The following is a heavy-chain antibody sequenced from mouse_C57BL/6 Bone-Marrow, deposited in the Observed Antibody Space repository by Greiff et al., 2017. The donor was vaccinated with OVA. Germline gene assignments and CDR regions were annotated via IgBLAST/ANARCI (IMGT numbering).Heavy chain of an antibody. V-gene: IGHV14-4*01. CDR1: GFNIKDDY. J-gene: IGHJ3*01. CDR2: IDPENGDT. CDR3: TTDRLRAWFAY. Sequence: EVQRVESGAELVRPGASVKLSCTASGFNIKDDYMHWVKQRPEQGLEWIGWIDPENGDTEYASKFQGKATITADTSSNTAYLQLSSLTSEDTAVYYCTTDRLRAWFAYWGQGTLVTVSA. D-gene: IGHD2-12*01.